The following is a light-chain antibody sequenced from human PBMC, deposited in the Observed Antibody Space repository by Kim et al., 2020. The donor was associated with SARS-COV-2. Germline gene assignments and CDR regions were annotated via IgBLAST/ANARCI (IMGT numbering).Light chain of an antibody. CDR3: TSYTSTITWV. Sequence: GQSITVSCTGTSSDIGGYNFVSWFQQLPDTAPKLMIYGVSKRPSGVSSRFSGSKSGNTASLTISGLQAEDEADYYCTSYTSTITWVFGGGTQLTVL. J-gene: IGLJ3*02. V-gene: IGLV2-14*03. CDR2: GVS. CDR1: SSDIGGYNF.